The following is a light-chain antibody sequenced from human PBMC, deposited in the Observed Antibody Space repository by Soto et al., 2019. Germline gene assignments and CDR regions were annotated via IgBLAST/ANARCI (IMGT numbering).Light chain of an antibody. J-gene: IGKJ4*01. CDR1: QSISSW. CDR3: QQYNNWSGLT. V-gene: IGKV1-5*01. Sequence: DIQMTQSPSTLSASVGDRVTITCRASQSISSWLAWYQQKPGKAPKLLIYDASSLESGVPSRFSGSGSGTEFTLTISSLQPDDFATYYGQQYNNWSGLTFGGGTKVEI. CDR2: DAS.